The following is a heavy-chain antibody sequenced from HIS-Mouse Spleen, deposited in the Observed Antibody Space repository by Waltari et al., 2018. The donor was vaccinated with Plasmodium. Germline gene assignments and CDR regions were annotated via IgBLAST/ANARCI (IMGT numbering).Heavy chain of an antibody. CDR3: ARDNFAAGNFDY. V-gene: IGHV1-2*02. Sequence: QVQLVQSGAEVKKPGASVKVSCKASGYTFTGYYMHWVRQAPGQGLEWMGWINPNRGGTNYAQKFQGRVTMTRDTSSSTAYMELSRLRSDDTAVYYCARDNFAAGNFDYWGQGTLVTVSS. D-gene: IGHD6-13*01. J-gene: IGHJ4*02. CDR2: INPNRGGT. CDR1: GYTFTGYY.